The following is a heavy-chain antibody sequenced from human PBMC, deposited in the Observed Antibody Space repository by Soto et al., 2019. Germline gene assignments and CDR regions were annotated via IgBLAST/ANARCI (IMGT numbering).Heavy chain of an antibody. CDR2: TYNRENT. J-gene: IGHJ4*02. Sequence: LETLSLTCTVSGGSTSSGDSYWGWIRQPPGKGLEWIGSTYNRENTFYNPSLESRVTISMETSKNQFSLMLSSATAADTAVYYCGRYSGYDPTVIDYWGQGALVTVSS. CDR1: GGSTSSGDSY. D-gene: IGHD5-12*01. V-gene: IGHV4-39*01. CDR3: GRYSGYDPTVIDY.